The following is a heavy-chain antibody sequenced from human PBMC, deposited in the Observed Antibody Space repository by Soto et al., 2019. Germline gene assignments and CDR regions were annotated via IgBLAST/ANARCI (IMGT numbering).Heavy chain of an antibody. V-gene: IGHV3-15*01. CDR3: TTPQWLVSRAAFDY. J-gene: IGHJ4*02. CDR2: IKSKTDGGTT. Sequence: SGGSLRLSCAASGFTFSNAWMSWVRQAPGKGLEWVGRIKSKTDGGTTDYAAPVKGRFTISRDDSKNTLYLQMNSLKTEDTAVYYCTTPQWLVSRAAFDYWGQGTLVTVSS. D-gene: IGHD6-19*01. CDR1: GFTFSNAW.